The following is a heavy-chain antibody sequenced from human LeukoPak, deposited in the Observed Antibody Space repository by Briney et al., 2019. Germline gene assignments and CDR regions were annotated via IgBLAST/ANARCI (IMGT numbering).Heavy chain of an antibody. D-gene: IGHD3-10*01. V-gene: IGHV4-39*01. Sequence: SETLSLTCTVSGGSISSSSYYWGWIRQPPGKGLEWIGSIYYSGSTYYNPSLKSRVTISVDTSKNQFSLKLSSVTAADTAVYYCARHIRSGEFPYWGQGTLVTVSS. CDR2: IYYSGST. CDR1: GGSISSSSYY. CDR3: ARHIRSGEFPY. J-gene: IGHJ4*02.